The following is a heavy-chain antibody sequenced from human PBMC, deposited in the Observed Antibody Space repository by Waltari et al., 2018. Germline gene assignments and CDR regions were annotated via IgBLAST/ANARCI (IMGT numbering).Heavy chain of an antibody. CDR2: IWYDGSNK. J-gene: IGHJ4*02. CDR3: ASRSPALDY. Sequence: QVQLVESGGGVVQPGRSLRLSCAASGFTFSSYGLHWVRQAPGKGLEWVAVIWYDGSNKYYADSVKGRFTISRDNSKNTLYLQMNSLRADDTAMYYCASRSPALDYWGQGTLVTVSS. CDR1: GFTFSSYG. V-gene: IGHV3-33*08.